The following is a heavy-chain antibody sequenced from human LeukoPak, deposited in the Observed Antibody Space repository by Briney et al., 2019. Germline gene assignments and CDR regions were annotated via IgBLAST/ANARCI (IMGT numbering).Heavy chain of an antibody. D-gene: IGHD3-22*01. J-gene: IGHJ3*02. CDR2: ISAYNGNT. V-gene: IGHV1-18*01. Sequence: ASVKVSCKASGYTFTSYGISWVRQAPGQGLEWMGWISAYNGNTNYAQKLQGRVTMTTDTSTSTAYMELRSLRSDDTAVYYCARDNYYDSSGHYFGAFDIWGQGTMVTVSS. CDR1: GYTFTSYG. CDR3: ARDNYYDSSGHYFGAFDI.